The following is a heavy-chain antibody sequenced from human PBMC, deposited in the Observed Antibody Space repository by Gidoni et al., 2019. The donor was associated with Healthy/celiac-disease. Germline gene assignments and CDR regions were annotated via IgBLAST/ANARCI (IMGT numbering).Heavy chain of an antibody. CDR3: ARVLGLGVIDY. J-gene: IGHJ4*02. CDR1: GGSFSGYY. D-gene: IGHD3-16*01. Sequence: QVQLQQWGAGLLKHSETLSLTCAVYGGSFSGYYWSWIRQPPGKGLEWIGEINHSGSTNYNPSIKSRVTISVDTSKNQFSLKLSSVTTADTAVYYCARVLGLGVIDYWGQGTLVTVSS. CDR2: INHSGST. V-gene: IGHV4-34*01.